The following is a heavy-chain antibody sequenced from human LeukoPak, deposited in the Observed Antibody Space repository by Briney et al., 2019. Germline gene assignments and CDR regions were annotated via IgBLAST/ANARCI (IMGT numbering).Heavy chain of an antibody. CDR1: GYTFTSYG. J-gene: IGHJ5*02. V-gene: IGHV1-18*01. Sequence: ASVKVSCKASGYTFTSYGISWVRQAPGQGLEWMGRISAYNGNTNYAQKFQGRVTMTRDTSISTAYMELSRLRSDDTAVYYCARDNYDFWSGPGNWFDPWGQGTLVTVSS. CDR2: ISAYNGNT. D-gene: IGHD3-3*01. CDR3: ARDNYDFWSGPGNWFDP.